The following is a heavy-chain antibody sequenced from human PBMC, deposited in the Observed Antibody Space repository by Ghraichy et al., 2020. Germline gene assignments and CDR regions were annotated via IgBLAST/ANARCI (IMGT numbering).Heavy chain of an antibody. CDR3: ARGLGVRRYTGYDY. J-gene: IGHJ4*02. CDR1: GYTFTTYG. CDR2: INSNSGDT. D-gene: IGHD3-10*01. Sequence: ASVKVSCKASGYTFTTYGISWVRQAPGQGLEWMGWINSNSGDTNYPQKLQGRVTMTTDIPTSTVYMELRSLTSDDTAVYYCARGLGVRRYTGYDYWGQGTLVFVSS. V-gene: IGHV1-18*01.